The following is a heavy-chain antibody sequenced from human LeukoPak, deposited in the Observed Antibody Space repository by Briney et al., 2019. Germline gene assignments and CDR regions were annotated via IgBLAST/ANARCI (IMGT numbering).Heavy chain of an antibody. Sequence: GGSLRLSCAASGFIFSSYGIHWVRQAPGKGLEWVAVISFDGSNKYHADSVKGRFNISRDNSKNTLYLQMNSLRADDTAVYYCATLPGIAVADAPDQYYYYYYMDVWGKGTTVTISS. CDR2: ISFDGSNK. CDR3: ATLPGIAVADAPDQYYYYYYMDV. J-gene: IGHJ6*03. CDR1: GFIFSSYG. D-gene: IGHD6-19*01. V-gene: IGHV3-30*03.